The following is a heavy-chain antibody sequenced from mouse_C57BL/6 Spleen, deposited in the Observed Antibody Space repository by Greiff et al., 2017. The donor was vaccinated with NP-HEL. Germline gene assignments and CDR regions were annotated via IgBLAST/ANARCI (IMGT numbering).Heavy chain of an antibody. J-gene: IGHJ1*03. CDR3: ARRGTTVVATDFDV. V-gene: IGHV1-64*01. D-gene: IGHD1-1*01. CDR1: GYTFTSYW. Sequence: QVQLQQPGAELVKPGASVKLSCKASGYTFTSYWMHWVKQRPGQGLEWIGMIHPNSGSTNYNEKFKSKATLTVDKSSSPAYMQLSSLTSEDSAVYYCARRGTTVVATDFDVWGTGTTVTVSS. CDR2: IHPNSGST.